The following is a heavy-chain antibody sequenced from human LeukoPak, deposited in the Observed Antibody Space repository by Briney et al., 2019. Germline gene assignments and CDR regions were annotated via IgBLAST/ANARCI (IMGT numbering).Heavy chain of an antibody. V-gene: IGHV3-33*01. J-gene: IGHJ4*02. CDR2: IWYDGSNK. Sequence: GGSLRPSCAASGFTFSSYGMHWVRQAPGKGLEWVAVIWYDGSNKYYADSVKGRFTISRDNSKNTLYLQMNSLRAEDTAVYYCASVYYGSGSYYDYWGQGTLVTVSS. D-gene: IGHD3-10*01. CDR1: GFTFSSYG. CDR3: ASVYYGSGSYYDY.